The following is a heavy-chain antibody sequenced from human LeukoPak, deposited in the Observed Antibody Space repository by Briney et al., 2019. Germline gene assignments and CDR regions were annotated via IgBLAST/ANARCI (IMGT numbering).Heavy chain of an antibody. J-gene: IGHJ4*02. V-gene: IGHV3-21*01. Sequence: PGRSLRLSCAASGFTFSSYSMTWVRRAPGKGLEWVSYISSSGSHIYYADSVKGRFTISRDNAQNSLSLQMNSLRADDTAVYYCARDLSQGATSDTVGYFDYWGQGALVTVSS. D-gene: IGHD4-17*01. CDR1: GFTFSSYS. CDR3: ARDLSQGATSDTVGYFDY. CDR2: ISSSGSHI.